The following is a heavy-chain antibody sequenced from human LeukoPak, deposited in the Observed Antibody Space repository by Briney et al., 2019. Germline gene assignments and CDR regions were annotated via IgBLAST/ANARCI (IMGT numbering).Heavy chain of an antibody. CDR1: GGSFSGYY. Sequence: PSETLSLTCAVYGGSFSGYYWSWIRQPPGKGLEWMGEINHSGSTNYNPSPKSRVTISVDTSKNQFSLKLSSVTAADTAVYYCASLLDYDILTGPDNYSDYWGQGTLATVSS. CDR2: INHSGST. V-gene: IGHV4-34*01. J-gene: IGHJ4*02. D-gene: IGHD3-9*01. CDR3: ASLLDYDILTGPDNYSDY.